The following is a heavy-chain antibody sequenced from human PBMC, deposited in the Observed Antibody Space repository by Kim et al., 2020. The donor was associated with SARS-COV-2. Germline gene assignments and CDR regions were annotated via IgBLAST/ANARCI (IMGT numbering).Heavy chain of an antibody. V-gene: IGHV4-31*02. D-gene: IGHD3-22*01. Sequence: PALTSRVTISVDTSKNQFSLKLSSGTAAYTAVYYCARSPITMIVVVTHFDIWGQGTMVTVSS. J-gene: IGHJ3*02. CDR3: ARSPITMIVVVTHFDI.